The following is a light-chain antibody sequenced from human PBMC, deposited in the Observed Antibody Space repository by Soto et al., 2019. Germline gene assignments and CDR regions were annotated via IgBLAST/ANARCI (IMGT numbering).Light chain of an antibody. V-gene: IGKV1-5*03. CDR3: QHYNSYPHT. J-gene: IGKJ2*01. Sequence: DIQLTQSPSTLSASVGDRVTITCRASQSINSWLAWYQQRPGKAPKLLIYKASSLQSGVPSRFSGSGSGTEFSLTISRLQPDDFATYYCQHYNSYPHTFGQGTKLVSK. CDR1: QSINSW. CDR2: KAS.